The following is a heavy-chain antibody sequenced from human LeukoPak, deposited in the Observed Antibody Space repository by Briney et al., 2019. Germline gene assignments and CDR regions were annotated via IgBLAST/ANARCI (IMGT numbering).Heavy chain of an antibody. CDR3: VRDGGTDWYDP. CDR2: IKQGGVEK. Sequence: GGSLRLSCAASGFTISDYWMTWVRQAPGKGLEWVANIKQGGVEKSYVDSVKGRFTISRDDANNSIFLQMNSLRVEDTAIYYCVRDGGTDWYDPWGQGTLVSVSS. V-gene: IGHV3-7*01. CDR1: GFTISDYW. J-gene: IGHJ5*02. D-gene: IGHD3-16*01.